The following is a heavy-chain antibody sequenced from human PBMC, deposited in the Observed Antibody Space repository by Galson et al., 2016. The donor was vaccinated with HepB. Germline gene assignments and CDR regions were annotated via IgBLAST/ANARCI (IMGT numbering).Heavy chain of an antibody. CDR1: GDSVSSNNAG. J-gene: IGHJ4*02. V-gene: IGHV6-1*01. CDR3: VKELGRGFHS. Sequence: CAISGDSVSSNNAGWNWIRQSPSRGLEWLGRTYYRSKWFYDYAESVKSRITINPDTTKNQIYLQLYSVTVDDTAVYTRVKELGRGFHSWGQGTLVIVSS. D-gene: IGHD7-27*01. CDR2: TYYRSKWFY.